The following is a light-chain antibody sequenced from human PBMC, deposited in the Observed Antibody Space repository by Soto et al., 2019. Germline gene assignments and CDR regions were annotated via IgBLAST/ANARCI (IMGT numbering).Light chain of an antibody. Sequence: QSVLTQPASVSGSPGQSITISCTGTSTDIGGYNYVSWYQQHPGKAPKLLISDVSNRPSGISFRFSASKSGNTASLTISGLQAEDEADYYCMSFTSSNTYVFGTGTKVTVL. CDR3: MSFTSSNTYV. CDR2: DVS. V-gene: IGLV2-14*01. CDR1: STDIGGYNY. J-gene: IGLJ1*01.